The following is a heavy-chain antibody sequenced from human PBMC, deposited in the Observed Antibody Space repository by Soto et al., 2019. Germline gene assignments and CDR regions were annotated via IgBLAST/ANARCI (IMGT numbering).Heavy chain of an antibody. Sequence: QLQLQESGPGLVKPSGTLTLPCAVSGGSVSTNNWWCWVRQSPGNGLAWIWEIQHSGGTSDNPFRESRATLSVDKSKNDLSLRLNYVTAADTAVYYSTKNSAYALDYWGLGTLVTVSS. J-gene: IGHJ4*02. D-gene: IGHD5-12*01. CDR2: IQHSGGT. CDR1: GGSVSTNNW. CDR3: TKNSAYALDY. V-gene: IGHV4-4*02.